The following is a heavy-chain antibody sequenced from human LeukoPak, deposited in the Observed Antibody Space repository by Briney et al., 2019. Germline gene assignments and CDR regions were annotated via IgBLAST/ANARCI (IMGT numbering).Heavy chain of an antibody. J-gene: IGHJ5*02. Sequence: PGGSLRLSCAVSGFTFRSYVMNWVRQAPGKGLEWVLGISDSGGRTCYADSVKGRFTISRDNAKNSLYLQMASLRAEDTAVYYCARFRYYYISGRGWFDPWGQGTLVTVSS. D-gene: IGHD3-10*01. CDR3: ARFRYYYISGRGWFDP. CDR1: GFTFRSYV. V-gene: IGHV3-23*01. CDR2: ISDSGGRT.